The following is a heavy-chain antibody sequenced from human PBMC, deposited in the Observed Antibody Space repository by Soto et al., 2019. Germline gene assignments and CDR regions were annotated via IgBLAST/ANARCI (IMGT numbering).Heavy chain of an antibody. D-gene: IGHD3-9*01. V-gene: IGHV4-59*01. J-gene: IGHJ5*02. CDR3: ARDHHDDILTGPGFDP. Sequence: SETLSLTCTVSGGSISSYDWSWIRQPPGKGLEWIGYIYYSGSTNYNPSLKSRVTISVDTSKNQFSLKLSSVTAADTAVYYCARDHHDDILTGPGFDPWGQGTLVTVSS. CDR1: GGSISSYD. CDR2: IYYSGST.